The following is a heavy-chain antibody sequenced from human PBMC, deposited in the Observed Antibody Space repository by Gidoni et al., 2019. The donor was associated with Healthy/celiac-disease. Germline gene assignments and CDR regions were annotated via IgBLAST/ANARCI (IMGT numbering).Heavy chain of an antibody. Sequence: EVQLVESGGGLVKPGGSLRLSCEASGFTFSNAWMSWVRQAPGKGLEWVGRIKSKTDGGTTDYAAPVKGRFTISRDDSKNTLYLQMNSLKTEDTAVYYCTTQITMIVVVNDYWGQGTLVTVSS. CDR3: TTQITMIVVVNDY. V-gene: IGHV3-15*01. CDR2: IKSKTDGGTT. J-gene: IGHJ4*02. CDR1: GFTFSNAW. D-gene: IGHD3-22*01.